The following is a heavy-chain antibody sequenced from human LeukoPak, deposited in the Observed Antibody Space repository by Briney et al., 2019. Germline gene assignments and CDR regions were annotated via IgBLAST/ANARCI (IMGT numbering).Heavy chain of an antibody. CDR1: RFTFSSYG. Sequence: GGSLRLSCAASRFTFSSYGAPWVRQAPGKGLEWVAVIWYDGTNKYYADSVKGRFTISRGNSKNTLYLQMNSLRAEDTAVYFCARGDYYDSSGEWYFDLWGRGTLVTVSS. CDR2: IWYDGTNK. V-gene: IGHV3-33*01. J-gene: IGHJ2*01. CDR3: ARGDYYDSSGEWYFDL. D-gene: IGHD3-22*01.